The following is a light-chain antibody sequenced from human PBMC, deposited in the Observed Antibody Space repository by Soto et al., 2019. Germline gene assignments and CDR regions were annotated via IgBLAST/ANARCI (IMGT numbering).Light chain of an antibody. CDR2: GNS. J-gene: IGLJ3*02. V-gene: IGLV1-40*01. Sequence: QSVLTQPPSVSGAPGQRVTISCTGSSSNIGAGYDVHWYQQLPGTAPKLLIYGNSNRPSGVPDRVSGSKSGTSASLAITGLRAEDEADYYCQSYDSSLSALFGGGTKVTVL. CDR1: SSNIGAGYD. CDR3: QSYDSSLSAL.